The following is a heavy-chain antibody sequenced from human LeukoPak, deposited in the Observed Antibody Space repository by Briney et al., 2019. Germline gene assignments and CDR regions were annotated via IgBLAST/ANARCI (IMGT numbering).Heavy chain of an antibody. CDR1: GFTFSNYW. V-gene: IGHV3-7*01. Sequence: PGGSLRLSCAVSGFTFSNYWMTWVRQAPGKGLEWVANIKQDGSVKYYVDSVKGRFTISRDNAKNSLYLQMNSLRVEDTAVYYCVSTGSLLDYWGQGVLVTVSS. J-gene: IGHJ4*02. D-gene: IGHD3-10*01. CDR3: VSTGSLLDY. CDR2: IKQDGSVK.